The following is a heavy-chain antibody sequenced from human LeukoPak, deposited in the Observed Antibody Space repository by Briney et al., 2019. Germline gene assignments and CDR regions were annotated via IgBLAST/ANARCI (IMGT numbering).Heavy chain of an antibody. Sequence: GGSLRLSCAASGFTFSSYAMSWVRQAPGKGLEWVSAISGCGGSTYYADSVEGRFTISRDNSKNTLYLQMNRLRAEDTAVYYCAKDRMIVVVITTFDYWGQGTLVTVSS. V-gene: IGHV3-23*01. CDR2: ISGCGGST. CDR3: AKDRMIVVVITTFDY. CDR1: GFTFSSYA. J-gene: IGHJ4*02. D-gene: IGHD3-22*01.